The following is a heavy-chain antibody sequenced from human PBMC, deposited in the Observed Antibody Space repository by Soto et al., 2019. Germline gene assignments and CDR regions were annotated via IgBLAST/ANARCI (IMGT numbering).Heavy chain of an antibody. V-gene: IGHV1-2*02. CDR3: ALEMSTVTYFHY. CDR1: GYTFTDHS. D-gene: IGHD4-4*01. Sequence: QVHLVQSGAEVKKPGASVKVSCKASGYTFTDHSLHWVRQAPGQGLEWMGWINPHSGVTVSAENFEGRVTLTRDTSINTAYMEMGWLRSYDTAIYYCALEMSTVTYFHYWGQGTLLTVSS. J-gene: IGHJ4*02. CDR2: INPHSGVT.